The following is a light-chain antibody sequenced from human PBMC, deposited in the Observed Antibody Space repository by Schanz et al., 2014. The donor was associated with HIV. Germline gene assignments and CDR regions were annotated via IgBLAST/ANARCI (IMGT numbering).Light chain of an antibody. CDR2: DND. CDR3: ATWHSSLREVV. V-gene: IGLV1-51*01. CDR1: SSNIGNNY. J-gene: IGLJ2*01. Sequence: QSVLTQPPSVSAAPGQKVTISCSGSSSNIGNNYVSWYQQLPGTAPEFLIYDNDKRPSGIPDRFSGSKSGTSATLGITGLQTGDEADYYCATWHSSLREVVFGGGTKVTVL.